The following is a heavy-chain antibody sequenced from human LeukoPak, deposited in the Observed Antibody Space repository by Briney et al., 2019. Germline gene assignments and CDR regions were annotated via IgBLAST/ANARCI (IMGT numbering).Heavy chain of an antibody. CDR2: FYTSANT. CDR3: ARGLRDEERHYGYYYMDV. CDR1: GDSVSGYY. V-gene: IGHV4-4*09. D-gene: IGHD3-22*01. J-gene: IGHJ6*03. Sequence: SETLSLTCTVSGDSVSGYYGSWIRQPPGKGLEWIGYFYTSANTNYNPSLTSRVTMSVDTSKTQFSLKLSSVTAADTAVYYCARGLRDEERHYGYYYMDVWGKGTTVTVSS.